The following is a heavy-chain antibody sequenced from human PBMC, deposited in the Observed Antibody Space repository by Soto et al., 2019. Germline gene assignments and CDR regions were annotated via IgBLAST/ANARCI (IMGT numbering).Heavy chain of an antibody. J-gene: IGHJ4*02. CDR1: GDSISNYY. Sequence: PSETLSLTCTVSGDSISNYYWSWIRQPAGKGLEWIGRIYTTGSTNYNPSLKSRVTMSVDTSKNQFSLKLNSVTAADTAVYYCARARHTSAWFFGFDHWGQGTLVTVSS. D-gene: IGHD6-19*01. CDR2: IYTTGST. CDR3: ARARHTSAWFFGFDH. V-gene: IGHV4-4*07.